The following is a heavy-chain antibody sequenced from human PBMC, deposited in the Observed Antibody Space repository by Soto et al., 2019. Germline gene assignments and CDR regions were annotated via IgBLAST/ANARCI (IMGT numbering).Heavy chain of an antibody. CDR2: INLNGGST. J-gene: IGHJ4*02. Sequence: QVQLVQSGAEVKRPGASVKVSCKASGYTFTTYYMHWVRQAPGQGLEWLGIINLNGGSTTYAQKFQGRVTMTRDTSTSTVYVELSSLRSEDTAVYYCARAGYCSGGTCFHGNCDYWGQGTLVTVSA. CDR3: ARAGYCSGGTCFHGNCDY. D-gene: IGHD2-15*01. CDR1: GYTFTTYY. V-gene: IGHV1-46*01.